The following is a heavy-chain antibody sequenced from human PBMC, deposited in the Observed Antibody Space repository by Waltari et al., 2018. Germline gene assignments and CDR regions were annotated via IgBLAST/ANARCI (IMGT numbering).Heavy chain of an antibody. CDR1: GFTFRSYS. Sequence: VQLVESGGGLVKSGGSQRLSCAASGFTFRSYSMNWVRQAPGKGLEWIGEINHSGSTNYNPSLKSRVTISVDTSKNQFSLKLSSVTAADTAVYYCARVGSSSSVFDYWGQGTLVTVSS. D-gene: IGHD6-6*01. V-gene: IGHV4-34*01. CDR2: INHSGST. CDR3: ARVGSSSSVFDY. J-gene: IGHJ4*02.